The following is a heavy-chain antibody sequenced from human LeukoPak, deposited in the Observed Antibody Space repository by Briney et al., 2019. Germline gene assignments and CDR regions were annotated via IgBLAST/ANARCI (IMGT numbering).Heavy chain of an antibody. CDR3: ARHSYGWHDY. CDR1: GGSISINSYY. Sequence: SGTLSLTCTVSGGSISINSYYWGCIRQPPGKGLEWIGCIYYSGSTYYNPSLKSRVTISVDTSKNQFSLKVTSVTAADTAVYYCARHSYGWHDYCGQGTLVTVSS. J-gene: IGHJ4*02. V-gene: IGHV4-39*01. CDR2: IYYSGST. D-gene: IGHD4-17*01.